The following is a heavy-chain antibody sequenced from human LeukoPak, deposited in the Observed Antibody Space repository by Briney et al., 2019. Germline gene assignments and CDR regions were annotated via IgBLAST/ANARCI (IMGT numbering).Heavy chain of an antibody. Sequence: GGSLRLSCTASGLTFSTYWMSWVRQAPGKGLECVGIINEHGSEKYYVDSVKGRFTISRDNAKNPLYLQINSLRAEDTAVYYCARGALRSVDYWGQGTLLTVSS. D-gene: IGHD3-10*02. J-gene: IGHJ4*02. CDR1: GLTFSTYW. CDR3: ARGALRSVDY. CDR2: INEHGSEK. V-gene: IGHV3-7*03.